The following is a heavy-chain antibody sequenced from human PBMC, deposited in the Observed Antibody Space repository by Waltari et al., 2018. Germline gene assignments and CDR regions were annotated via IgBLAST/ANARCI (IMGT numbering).Heavy chain of an antibody. CDR1: GGPLHSYS. Sequence: QVQLPESGPGLVKTSETLSLPCTVSGGPLHSYSWMWIRQPAGKGLEWIGRIDTSGSTNYNPSLKSRVTMSVDTSKNQCSLKLSSVTAADTAVYYCASMGRKQWLPGAFDIWGQGTMVTVSS. V-gene: IGHV4-4*07. CDR3: ASMGRKQWLPGAFDI. J-gene: IGHJ3*02. D-gene: IGHD6-19*01. CDR2: IDTSGST.